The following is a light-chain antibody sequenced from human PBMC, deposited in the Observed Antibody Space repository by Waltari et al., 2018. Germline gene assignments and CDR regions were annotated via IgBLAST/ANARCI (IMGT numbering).Light chain of an antibody. V-gene: IGKV1-12*01. CDR1: QDVSIY. J-gene: IGKJ3*01. CDR3: QQAYSFPFT. CDR2: SAS. Sequence: DIQMTQSPSSVSAAVGDRVTITRRGSQDVSIYLAWYQQKPGKAPKFLIYSASSLQGGVPSRFIGSASGTNFTLSIDSLQPEDFATYYCQQAYSFPFTFGPGTKLDIK.